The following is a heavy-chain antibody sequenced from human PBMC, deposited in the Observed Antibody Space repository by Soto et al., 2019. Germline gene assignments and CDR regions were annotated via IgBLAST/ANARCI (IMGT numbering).Heavy chain of an antibody. Sequence: QVQLVESGGGVVQPGRSLRLSCAASGFTFSSYGMHWVRQAPGKGLEWGAVIAYDGSNNYYADSVKGRFTISRDNSKNTLYLQMNSLRAEDTAVYYCAKDRPGFDPWGQGTLVTVSS. CDR3: AKDRPGFDP. V-gene: IGHV3-30*18. CDR2: IAYDGSNN. J-gene: IGHJ5*02. CDR1: GFTFSSYG.